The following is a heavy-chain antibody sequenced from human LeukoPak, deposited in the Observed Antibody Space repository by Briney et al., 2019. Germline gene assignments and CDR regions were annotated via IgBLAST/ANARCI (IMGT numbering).Heavy chain of an antibody. V-gene: IGHV4-38-2*02. CDR1: GYSISSGYY. Sequence: SETLSLTCIVSGYSISSGYYWGWIRQPPGKGLEWIGSIYHSGSTYYNPSLKSRVTISVDTSKNQFSLKLSSVTAADTAVYYCARDRLGWFDPWGQGTLVTVSS. CDR3: ARDRLGWFDP. J-gene: IGHJ5*02. CDR2: IYHSGST. D-gene: IGHD3-16*01.